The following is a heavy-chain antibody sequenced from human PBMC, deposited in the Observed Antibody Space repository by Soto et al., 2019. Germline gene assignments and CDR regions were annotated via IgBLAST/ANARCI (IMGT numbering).Heavy chain of an antibody. J-gene: IGHJ5*02. D-gene: IGHD3-16*01. V-gene: IGHV5-10-1*01. CDR1: GYSFTSYW. CDR2: IDPSDSYT. CDR3: ASPQGWGNWFDP. Sequence: PGESLKISCKGSGYSFTSYWISWVRQMPGKGLEWMGRIDPSDSYTNYSPSFQGHVTISADKSISTAYLQWSSLKASDTAMYFFASPQGWGNWFDPWGQGTLVTVSS.